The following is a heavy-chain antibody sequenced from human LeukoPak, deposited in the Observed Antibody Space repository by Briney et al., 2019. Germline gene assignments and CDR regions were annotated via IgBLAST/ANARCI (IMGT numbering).Heavy chain of an antibody. CDR3: ARGRVATILYYYMDV. Sequence: SVKVSCKASGGTFSSYAISWVRQAPGQGLEWMGGIIPIFGTANYAQKFQGRVTITTDESTSTAYMEPSSLRSEDTAVYYCARGRVATILYYYMDVWGKGTTVTVSS. CDR1: GGTFSSYA. J-gene: IGHJ6*03. D-gene: IGHD5-12*01. CDR2: IIPIFGTA. V-gene: IGHV1-69*05.